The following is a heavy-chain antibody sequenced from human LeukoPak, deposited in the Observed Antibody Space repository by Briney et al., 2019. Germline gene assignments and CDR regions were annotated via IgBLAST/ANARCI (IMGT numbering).Heavy chain of an antibody. D-gene: IGHD2-21*02. V-gene: IGHV1-18*01. CDR3: ARSEALMVTQFNNAFDP. J-gene: IGHJ5*02. Sequence: ASVKVSCKASGYTFTSYGISWVRQAPGQGLEWMGWISAYNGNTNYAQKLQGRVTMTTDTSTSTAYMELRSLRSDDTAVYYCARSEALMVTQFNNAFDPWGQGTLVTVSS. CDR1: GYTFTSYG. CDR2: ISAYNGNT.